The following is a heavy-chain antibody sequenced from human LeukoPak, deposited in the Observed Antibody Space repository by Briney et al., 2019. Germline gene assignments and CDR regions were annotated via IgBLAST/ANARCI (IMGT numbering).Heavy chain of an antibody. CDR3: ARGPTRYYFDY. V-gene: IGHV4-59*01. CDR1: GGSTSNYY. J-gene: IGHJ4*02. Sequence: SETLSLTCTVSGGSTSNYYWSWIRQPPGKGLEWIGYIYYSGNTNYNPSLKSRVTISVDTSKNQFSLKLTSVTAADMAVYYCARGPTRYYFDYWGQGTLVTVSS. CDR2: IYYSGNT.